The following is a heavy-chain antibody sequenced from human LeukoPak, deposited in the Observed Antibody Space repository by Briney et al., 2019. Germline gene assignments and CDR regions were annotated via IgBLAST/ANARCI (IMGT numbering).Heavy chain of an antibody. V-gene: IGHV4-34*01. D-gene: IGHD3-3*01. CDR2: INHSGST. CDR1: GGSFSGYY. CDR3: ARVTPYYDFWSGYYRGPYYYYYMDV. Sequence: SETLSLTCAVYGGSFSGYYWSWIRQPPGKGLEWIGEINHSGSTNYNPSLKSRVTISVDTSKNQFSLKLSSVTAADTAVYYCARVTPYYDFWSGYYRGPYYYYYMDVWGKGTTVTVSS. J-gene: IGHJ6*03.